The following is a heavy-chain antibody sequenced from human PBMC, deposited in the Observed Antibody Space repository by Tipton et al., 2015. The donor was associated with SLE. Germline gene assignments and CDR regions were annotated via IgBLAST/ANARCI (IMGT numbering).Heavy chain of an antibody. J-gene: IGHJ4*02. V-gene: IGHV4-34*01. D-gene: IGHD6-6*01. CDR1: GGSFSDSY. CDR2: IYYTGNT. CDR3: ARPSIATRPGSYFDY. Sequence: TLSLTCAVYGGSFSDSYWGWIRQPPGKGLEWLGGIYYTGNTYYNPSLKSRITISVDTSENQFSLKLSSVTAADSAVYYCARPSIATRPGSYFDYWGQGTLVTVSS.